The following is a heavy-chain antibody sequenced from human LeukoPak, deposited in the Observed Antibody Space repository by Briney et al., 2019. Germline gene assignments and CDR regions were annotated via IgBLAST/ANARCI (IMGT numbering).Heavy chain of an antibody. Sequence: PGRSLRLSCAASGFSFSTYGMLWVRQAPGKGLEWVSVIYNVGSTFYAVSVKGRFTISRDSSKNALFLQMNSLRAEDTAVYYCVNSVMVRGVIRPYWGQGTLVTVSS. CDR3: VNSVMVRGVIRPY. J-gene: IGHJ4*02. CDR2: IYNVGST. D-gene: IGHD3-10*01. CDR1: GFSFSTYG. V-gene: IGHV3-66*01.